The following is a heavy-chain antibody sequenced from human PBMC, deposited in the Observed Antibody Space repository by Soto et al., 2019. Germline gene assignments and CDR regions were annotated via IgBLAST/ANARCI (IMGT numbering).Heavy chain of an antibody. CDR2: ISYDGSNK. CDR3: AKLWVTSTYDSSGYTIDE. V-gene: IGHV3-30*18. D-gene: IGHD3-22*01. Sequence: VVSLRLSCAASGFTFSSYGMHWVRQAPGKGLEWVAVISYDGSNKYYADSVKGRFTISRDNSKNTLYLQMNSLRAEDTAVYYCAKLWVTSTYDSSGYTIDEGGQGNLVT. CDR1: GFTFSSYG. J-gene: IGHJ4*02.